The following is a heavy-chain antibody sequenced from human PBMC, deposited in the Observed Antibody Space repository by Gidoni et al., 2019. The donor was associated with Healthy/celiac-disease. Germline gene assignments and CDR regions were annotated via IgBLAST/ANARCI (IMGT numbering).Heavy chain of an antibody. CDR1: GGPISSSSYY. J-gene: IGHJ6*02. V-gene: IGHV4-39*01. D-gene: IGHD3-22*01. Sequence: QLQLQESGPGLVKPSETLPLTCTVSGGPISSSSYYWGWIRQPPGKGLEWIGSIYYSGGTYYIPSLKSRVTISVDTSKNQFSLKLSSVTAADTAVYYCARRNYYDRDGMDVWGQGTTVTVSS. CDR2: IYYSGGT. CDR3: ARRNYYDRDGMDV.